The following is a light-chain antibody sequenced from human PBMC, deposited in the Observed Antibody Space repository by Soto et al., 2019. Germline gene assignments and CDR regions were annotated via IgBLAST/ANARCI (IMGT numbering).Light chain of an antibody. CDR2: GAS. CDR1: QSVSSY. V-gene: IGKV3-20*01. Sequence: IALTQAPATLSLSKGERVNLSCRASQSVSSYLAWYQQKPGQSPRPLIYGASSRAAGIPDRFSGSGSGTDFTLTISRLESEDFAVYYCQQYGSSPLTFGQGTLLEI. J-gene: IGKJ5*01. CDR3: QQYGSSPLT.